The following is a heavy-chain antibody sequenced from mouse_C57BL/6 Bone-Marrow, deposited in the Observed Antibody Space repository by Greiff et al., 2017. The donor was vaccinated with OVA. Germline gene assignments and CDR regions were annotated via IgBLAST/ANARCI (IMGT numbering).Heavy chain of an antibody. CDR3: ARTGTGFAY. CDR1: GFTFSSYG. CDR2: ISSGGSYT. Sequence: EVNLVESGGDLVKPGGSLKLSCAASGFTFSSYGMSWVRQTPDKRLEWVATISSGGSYTYYPDSVKGRFTISRDNAKNTLYLQMSSLKSEDTAMYYCARTGTGFAYWGQGTLVTVSA. J-gene: IGHJ3*01. V-gene: IGHV5-6*01. D-gene: IGHD4-1*01.